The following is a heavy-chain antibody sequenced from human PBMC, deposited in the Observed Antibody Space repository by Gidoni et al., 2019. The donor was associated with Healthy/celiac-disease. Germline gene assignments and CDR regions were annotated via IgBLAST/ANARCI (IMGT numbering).Heavy chain of an antibody. Sequence: QLQLQESGPGLVKPSETLSLTCTVAGGSISSSSYYWGWIRQPPGKGLEWIGSIYYSGSTYYNPSLKSRVTISVDTSKNQFSLKLSSVTAADTAVYYCASPSPMTPLYYFDYWGQGTLVTVSS. J-gene: IGHJ4*02. V-gene: IGHV4-39*01. CDR2: IYYSGST. CDR3: ASPSPMTPLYYFDY. D-gene: IGHD2-15*01. CDR1: GGSISSSSYY.